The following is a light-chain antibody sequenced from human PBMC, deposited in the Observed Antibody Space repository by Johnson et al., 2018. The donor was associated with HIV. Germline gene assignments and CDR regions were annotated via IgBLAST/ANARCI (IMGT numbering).Light chain of an antibody. CDR3: GTWDSSLSFYV. V-gene: IGLV1-51*02. J-gene: IGLJ1*01. CDR1: SSHIGNNY. CDR2: END. Sequence: SVLTQPPSVSAAPGQKVTISCSGSSSHIGNNYVSWFQQLPGTAPKLLICENDKRPSGIPDRFSGSKSGTSATLGITGLQTGDEADYYCGTWDSSLSFYVFGTGTKVTVL.